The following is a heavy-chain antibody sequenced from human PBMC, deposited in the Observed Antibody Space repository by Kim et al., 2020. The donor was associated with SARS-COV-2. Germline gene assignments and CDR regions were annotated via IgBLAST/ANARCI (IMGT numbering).Heavy chain of an antibody. CDR3: ASTPSLTIFVVVLNWF. CDR1: GGSISSSSYY. J-gene: IGHJ5*01. D-gene: IGHD3-3*01. V-gene: IGHV4-39*01. CDR2: IYYSGSP. Sequence: SETLSLTCTVSGGSISSSSYYWGWIRQPPGKGLEWIGSIYYSGSPYYNPSLKSRVTISVDTSKHQFSLQLSSVTAADMAVYYCASTPSLTIFVVVLNWF.